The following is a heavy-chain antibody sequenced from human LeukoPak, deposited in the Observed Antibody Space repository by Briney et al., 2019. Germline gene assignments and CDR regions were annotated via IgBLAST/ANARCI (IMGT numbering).Heavy chain of an antibody. V-gene: IGHV3-23*01. J-gene: IGHJ4*02. CDR1: GFTFSSYA. D-gene: IGHD3-16*01. CDR3: ARERWLQFRGTALDY. Sequence: GGSLRLSCAASGFTFSSYAMTLVRQAPGKGLDWVSSVSGNAGYTYYADSVMGRFTISRDNSKNTLYLQMNGLRAEDTAVFYCARERWLQFRGTALDYWGQGTLVTVSS. CDR2: VSGNAGYT.